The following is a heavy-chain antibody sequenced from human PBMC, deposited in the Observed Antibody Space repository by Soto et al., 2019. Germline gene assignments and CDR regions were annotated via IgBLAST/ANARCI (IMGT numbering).Heavy chain of an antibody. J-gene: IGHJ6*02. V-gene: IGHV3-30-3*01. CDR2: ISYDGSNK. CDR1: GFTFSSYA. CDR3: ARVDYGGPSYFYGMDV. Sequence: GSLRLSCAASGFTFSSYAMHWVRQAPGKGLEWVAVISYDGSNKYYADSVKGRFTISRDNSKNTLYLQMNSLRAEDTAVYYCARVDYGGPSYFYGMDVWGQGTTVTVSS. D-gene: IGHD4-17*01.